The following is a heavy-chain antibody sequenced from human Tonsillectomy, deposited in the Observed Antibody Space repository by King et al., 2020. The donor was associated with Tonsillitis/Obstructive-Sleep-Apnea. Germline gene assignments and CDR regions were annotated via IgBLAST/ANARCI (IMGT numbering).Heavy chain of an antibody. V-gene: IGHV5-51*03. CDR3: ARLTSGYIKNNMDV. D-gene: IGHD5-12*01. J-gene: IGHJ6*02. CDR2: IYLGDSNT. CDR1: GYTFTIYW. Sequence: VQLVESGAEVKKPGESLKISCKGSGYTFTIYWIGWVRQMPGKGLEWMGIIYLGDSNTEYSPSFQGQVTISADKSINTAYLQWSGLKASDTAMYYCARLTSGYIKNNMDVWGQGTTVTVSS.